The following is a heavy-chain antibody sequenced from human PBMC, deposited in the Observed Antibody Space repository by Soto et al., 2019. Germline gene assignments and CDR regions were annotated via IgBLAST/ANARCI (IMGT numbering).Heavy chain of an antibody. V-gene: IGHV1-8*01. CDR1: GYTFTSYD. D-gene: IGHD1-26*01. J-gene: IGHJ3*02. CDR3: ARERSSGAFDI. CDR2: MNPNSANT. Sequence: ASVKVSCKTSGYTFTSYDINWVRQATGQGLEWMGWMNPNSANTAYAQKFQGRVTMTRNTSIITAYMELSSLRSEDTAVYYCARERSSGAFDIWGQGTMVTVS.